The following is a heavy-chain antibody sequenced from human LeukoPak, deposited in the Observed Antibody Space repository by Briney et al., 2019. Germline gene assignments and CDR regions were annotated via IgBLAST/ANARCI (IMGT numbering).Heavy chain of an antibody. Sequence: QPGRSLRLSCAASGFTFSSYWMSWVRQAPGKGLEWVANIKQDGSEKYYVDSVKGRFTISRDNAKNSLYLQMNSLRAEDTAVYYCAGYCSGGSCYDDAFDIWGQGTMVTVSS. D-gene: IGHD2-15*01. CDR3: AGYCSGGSCYDDAFDI. CDR1: GFTFSSYW. J-gene: IGHJ3*02. V-gene: IGHV3-7*01. CDR2: IKQDGSEK.